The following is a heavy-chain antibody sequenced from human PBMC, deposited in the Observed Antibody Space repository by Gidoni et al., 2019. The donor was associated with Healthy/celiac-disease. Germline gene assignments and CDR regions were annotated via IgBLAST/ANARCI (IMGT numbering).Heavy chain of an antibody. D-gene: IGHD1-26*01. CDR2: ISSSSSYI. Sequence: EVQLVESGGGLVKPGGSLRLSCAPSGFTFSSYSMNWVRQAPGKGLEWVSSISSSSSYIYYADSVKGRFTISRDNAKNSLYLQMNSLRAEDTAVYYCARVLSGSSGAFDYWGQGTLVTVSS. V-gene: IGHV3-21*01. CDR1: GFTFSSYS. J-gene: IGHJ4*02. CDR3: ARVLSGSSGAFDY.